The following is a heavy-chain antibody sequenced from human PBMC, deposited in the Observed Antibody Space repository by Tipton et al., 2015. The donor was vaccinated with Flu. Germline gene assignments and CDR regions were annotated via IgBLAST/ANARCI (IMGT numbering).Heavy chain of an antibody. CDR2: ISYDGSNK. D-gene: IGHD3-9*01. V-gene: IGHV3-30-3*01. J-gene: IGHJ4*02. CDR3: ARDLDILTGYYIGSFDY. Sequence: SLRLSCAASGFTFSSYAMHWVRRAPGKGLEWVAVISYDGSNKYYADSVKGRFTISRDNSKNTLYLQMNSLRAEDTAVYYCARDLDILTGYYIGSFDYWGQGTLVTVSS. CDR1: GFTFSSYA.